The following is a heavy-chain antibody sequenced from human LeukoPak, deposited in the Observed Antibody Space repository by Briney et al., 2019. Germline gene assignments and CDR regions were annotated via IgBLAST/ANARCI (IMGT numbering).Heavy chain of an antibody. V-gene: IGHV3-30-3*01. D-gene: IGHD3/OR15-3a*01. CDR3: AREDGLYNWFDP. CDR1: GFTFSSYA. Sequence: GGSPRLSCAASGFTFSSYAMHWVRQAPGKGLERVAVISYDGSNKYYADSVKGRFTISRDNSKNTLYLQMNSLRAEDTAVYYCAREDGLYNWFDPWGLGTLVTVSS. J-gene: IGHJ5*02. CDR2: ISYDGSNK.